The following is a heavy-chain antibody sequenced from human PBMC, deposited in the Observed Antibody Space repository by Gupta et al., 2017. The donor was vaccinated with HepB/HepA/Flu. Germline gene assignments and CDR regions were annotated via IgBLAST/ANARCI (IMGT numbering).Heavy chain of an antibody. J-gene: IGHJ3*02. CDR3: ARVHTVYYYDSSGYYHDAFDI. CDR2: IFSNDEK. V-gene: IGHV2-26*01. Sequence: QVTLKESGPVLVKPTETLTLTCTVPGFSLSNARLGVSWIRQPPGKALEWLAHIFSNDEKSYSTSLKSRLTISKDTSKSQVVLTMTNMDPVDTATYYCARVHTVYYYDSSGYYHDAFDIWGQGTMVTVSS. CDR1: GFSLSNARLG. D-gene: IGHD3-22*01.